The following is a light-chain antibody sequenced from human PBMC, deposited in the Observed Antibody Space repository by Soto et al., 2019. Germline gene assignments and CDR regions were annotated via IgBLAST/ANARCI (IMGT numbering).Light chain of an antibody. Sequence: GDRVTLTCRASQSISSYLNWYQQKPGKAPKLLIYAASSLQSGVPSRFSGSGSGTDFTLTISSLQPEDFATYYCQQSYSTLALTFGGGTKVEIK. V-gene: IGKV1-39*01. CDR2: AAS. J-gene: IGKJ4*01. CDR1: QSISSY. CDR3: QQSYSTLALT.